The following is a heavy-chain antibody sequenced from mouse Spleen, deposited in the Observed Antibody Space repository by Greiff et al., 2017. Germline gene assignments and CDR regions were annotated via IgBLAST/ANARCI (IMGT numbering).Heavy chain of an antibody. CDR2: ISSGSSTI. CDR3: ARRYYGNYDAMDY. Sequence: DVMLVESGGGLVKPGGSLKLSCAASGFTFSDYGMHWVRQAPEKGLEWVAYISSGSSTIYYADTVKGRFTISRDNAKNTLFLQMTSLRSEDTAMYYCARRYYGNYDAMDYWGQGTSVTVSS. CDR1: GFTFSDYG. V-gene: IGHV5-17*01. J-gene: IGHJ4*01. D-gene: IGHD2-1*01.